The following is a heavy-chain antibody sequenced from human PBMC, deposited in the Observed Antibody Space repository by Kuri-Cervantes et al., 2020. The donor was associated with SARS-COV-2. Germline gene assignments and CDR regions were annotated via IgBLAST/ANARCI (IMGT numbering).Heavy chain of an antibody. Sequence: LSLTCAASGFTFSSYAMSWVRQAAGKGLEWVSAISGNGGSTYYADSVKGRFTISRDNSKNTLYLQMNSLRAEDTAVYYCASYYDSSGYYYYYYMDVWGKGTTVTVSS. D-gene: IGHD3-22*01. CDR1: GFTFSSYA. J-gene: IGHJ6*03. CDR3: ASYYDSSGYYYYYYMDV. V-gene: IGHV3-23*01. CDR2: ISGNGGST.